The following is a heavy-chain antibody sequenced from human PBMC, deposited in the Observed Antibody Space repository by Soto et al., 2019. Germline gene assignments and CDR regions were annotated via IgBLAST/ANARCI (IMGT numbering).Heavy chain of an antibody. J-gene: IGHJ5*02. CDR1: GGSISSSNW. CDR2: ISRSGTT. Sequence: LSLTCAVSGGSISSSNWWTWVRQPPGKGLEWIGEISRSGTTNYKPSLKSRVTISVDKSKNQFSLKLDSVTAADTAMYYCARAASPYFDLLSAFHPWGQGTLVTVSS. D-gene: IGHD3-9*01. CDR3: ARAASPYFDLLSAFHP. V-gene: IGHV4-4*02.